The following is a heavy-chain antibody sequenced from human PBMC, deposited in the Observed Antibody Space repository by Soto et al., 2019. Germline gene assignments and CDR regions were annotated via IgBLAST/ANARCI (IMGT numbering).Heavy chain of an antibody. CDR2: INAANGNT. V-gene: IGHV1-3*01. Sequence: ASVKVSCKAYGYTYRSYAMHWVRQAPGQRLEWMGWINAANGNTKYSQKFQGRVTITRDTSATTAYMELSSLRLEDPAVYFCARDVSDYSSGWYYHDFWGQGPLVTVSS. D-gene: IGHD4-4*01. J-gene: IGHJ4*02. CDR3: ARDVSDYSSGWYYHDF. CDR1: GYTYRSYA.